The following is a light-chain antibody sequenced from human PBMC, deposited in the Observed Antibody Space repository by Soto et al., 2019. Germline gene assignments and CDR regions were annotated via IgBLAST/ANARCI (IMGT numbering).Light chain of an antibody. J-gene: IGKJ3*01. Sequence: EIVLTQSPATLSLSPGERATLSCRASQSVSSYLAWYQQKPGQAPRLLIYDASNRATGIPARFSGSGSGTDFTLTISSLEPDDFAVYFVQQRSNWPFTSGPGTKVDIK. CDR3: QQRSNWPFT. V-gene: IGKV3-11*01. CDR1: QSVSSY. CDR2: DAS.